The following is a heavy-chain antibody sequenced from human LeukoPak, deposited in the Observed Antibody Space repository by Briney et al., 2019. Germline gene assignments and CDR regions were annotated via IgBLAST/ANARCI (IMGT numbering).Heavy chain of an antibody. J-gene: IGHJ2*01. V-gene: IGHV5-51*01. Sequence: GESLKISCQDSGYSFTNYWIGWVRQMPGKGLEWMGIIYPSDSDTRYSPSFQGQITISADKSISTAYLQWSSLKASDTAIYYCARAHQRARPNWFFDLWGRGTLVTVSS. CDR1: GYSFTNYW. CDR3: ARAHQRARPNWFFDL. D-gene: IGHD2-2*01. CDR2: IYPSDSDT.